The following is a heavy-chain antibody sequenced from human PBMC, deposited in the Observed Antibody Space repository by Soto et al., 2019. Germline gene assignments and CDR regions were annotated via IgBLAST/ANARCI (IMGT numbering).Heavy chain of an antibody. Sequence: QVQLVQAGAEVKKPGTSVKISCKASGYIFTSYAMHWVRQVPGQRLEWMGWINAGNGYTKYSQKFQGITTITRDPSASTIYMELGSLRSEDTAVYYCARDVRGYTGYDFGAFAIWGPGTMVTVSS. D-gene: IGHD5-12*01. CDR1: GYIFTSYA. CDR2: INAGNGYT. V-gene: IGHV1-3*01. J-gene: IGHJ3*02. CDR3: ARDVRGYTGYDFGAFAI.